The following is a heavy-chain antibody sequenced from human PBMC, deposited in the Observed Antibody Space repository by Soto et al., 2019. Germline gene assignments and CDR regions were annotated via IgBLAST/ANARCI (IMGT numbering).Heavy chain of an antibody. CDR1: GFTFSSYA. CDR2: ISGSGGST. V-gene: IGHV3-23*01. J-gene: IGHJ4*02. Sequence: PGGSLRLSCAASGFTFSSYAMSWVLQAPGKGLKWVSAISGSGGSTYYAVSVKGRFTISRDNSKYTLYLQMTSLRAEDTAVYYCVKDGNFGRRYFDWLLYYFDYWGQGTLVTVSS. D-gene: IGHD3-9*01. CDR3: VKDGNFGRRYFDWLLYYFDY.